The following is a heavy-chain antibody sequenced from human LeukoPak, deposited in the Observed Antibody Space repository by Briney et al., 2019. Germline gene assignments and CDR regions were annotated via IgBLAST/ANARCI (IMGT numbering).Heavy chain of an antibody. CDR1: GGSISSSSYY. CDR3: ASFVFPESYYGDPGPYYFDY. V-gene: IGHV4-39*01. J-gene: IGHJ4*02. Sequence: PSETLSLTCTVSGGSISSSSYYWGWIRQPPGKGLEWIGSIYYSGSTYYNPSLKSRVTISVDTSKNQFSLKLSSVTAADTAVYYCASFVFPESYYGDPGPYYFDYWGQGTLVTVSS. CDR2: IYYSGST. D-gene: IGHD4-17*01.